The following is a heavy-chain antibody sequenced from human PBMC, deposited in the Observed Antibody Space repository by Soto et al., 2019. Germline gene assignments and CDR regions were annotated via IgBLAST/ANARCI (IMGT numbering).Heavy chain of an antibody. CDR3: ARVISSREEYFDY. CDR1: GDSISDSRW. CDR2: ISHSGNT. D-gene: IGHD2-2*01. J-gene: IGHJ4*02. Sequence: QVQLQESGPGLVKPSGTLSLTCAVSGDSISDSRWWSWVRRPPGKGLEWIGEISHSGNTNYNPSLKSRVTMSIDKDQNQFSLNLTSVTAADTAVYYCARVISSREEYFDYWGQGTLVTVSP. V-gene: IGHV4-4*02.